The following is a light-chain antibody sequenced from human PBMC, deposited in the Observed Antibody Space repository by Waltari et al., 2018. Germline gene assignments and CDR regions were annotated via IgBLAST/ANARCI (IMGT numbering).Light chain of an antibody. CDR1: NIGTYS. J-gene: IGLJ1*01. CDR2: YDR. CDR3: HVWHPHVDPGV. V-gene: IGLV3-21*04. Sequence: SYVVTQPPSVSVAPGETATITCGGDNIGTYSVHWYQQKAGQAPVFVIFYDRDRPSGNPDRFSGSNSGNTATLTSSRVEAGDEARYYCHVWHPHVDPGVFGTGTEVTVL.